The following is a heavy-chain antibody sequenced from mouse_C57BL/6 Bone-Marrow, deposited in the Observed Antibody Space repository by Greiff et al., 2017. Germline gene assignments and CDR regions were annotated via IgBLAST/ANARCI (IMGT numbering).Heavy chain of an antibody. CDR2: IRSKRSNYST. CDR3: VREDETGVDY. J-gene: IGHJ2*01. Sequence: EVQVVESGGGLVQPKGSLKLSCAASGFTFNTYAMHWVRQAPGKGLEWVARIRSKRSNYSTYYVDSVKDRFTNYRDDSQSMLYLQMNNLKTGDTAMYYCVREDETGVDYGGQGTTLTVSS. V-gene: IGHV10-3*01. CDR1: GFTFNTYA.